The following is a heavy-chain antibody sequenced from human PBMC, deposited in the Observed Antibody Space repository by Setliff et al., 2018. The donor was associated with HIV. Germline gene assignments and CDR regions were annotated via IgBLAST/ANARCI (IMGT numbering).Heavy chain of an antibody. J-gene: IGHJ4*02. CDR2: IQNSGST. V-gene: IGHV4-61*09. CDR3: ARNAYFES. Sequence: SETLSLTCTVSGGSISSGDYYWNWVRQTAGKGLEWIGHIQNSGSTNYNPSLKSRVTMSVDTSKNQFSLKLISVSAADTAVYYCARNAYFESWGQGTLVTVSS. CDR1: GGSISSGDYY. D-gene: IGHD3-16*01.